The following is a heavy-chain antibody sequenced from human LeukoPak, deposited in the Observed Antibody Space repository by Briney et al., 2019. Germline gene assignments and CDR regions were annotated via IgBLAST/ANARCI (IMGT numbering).Heavy chain of an antibody. V-gene: IGHV4-59*01. CDR3: ARSEVAVAGQYDY. CDR2: IYYSGST. CDR1: GGSISSYY. J-gene: IGHJ4*02. Sequence: SETLSLTCTVSGGSISSYYWSWIRQPPGKGLEWIGYIYYSGSTNYNPSLKSRVAISVDTSKNQFSLKLSSVTAADTAVYYCARSEVAVAGQYDYWGQGTLVTVSS. D-gene: IGHD6-19*01.